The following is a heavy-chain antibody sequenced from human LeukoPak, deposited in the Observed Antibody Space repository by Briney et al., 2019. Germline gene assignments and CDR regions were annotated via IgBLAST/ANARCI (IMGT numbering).Heavy chain of an antibody. CDR1: GSRFTSNW. V-gene: IGHV5-51*01. CDR2: IYPGDYDT. CDR3: ARQDGNWFDP. Sequence: GAPLKISWKGAGSRFTSNWIGGVRQLPGKGREGMGIIYPGDYDTRYSPSFQGQVPLSAAKSISTAYLQWSSLKASDTAMYYCARQDGNWFDPWGQGTLVTVPS. D-gene: IGHD5-24*01. J-gene: IGHJ5*02.